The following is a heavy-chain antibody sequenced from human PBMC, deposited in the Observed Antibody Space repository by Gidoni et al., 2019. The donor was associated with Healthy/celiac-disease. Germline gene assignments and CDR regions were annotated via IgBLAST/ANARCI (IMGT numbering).Heavy chain of an antibody. J-gene: IGHJ4*02. CDR3: AKSGEMATIFDY. D-gene: IGHD5-12*01. CDR1: GFTFSSYA. CDR2: ISGSGGST. Sequence: EVQLLESGGGLVQPGGSLRLSCAASGFTFSSYAMNWVRQAPGKGLEWVSAISGSGGSTYYADSVKGRFTISRDNSKNTLYLQMNSLRAEDTAVYYCAKSGEMATIFDYWGQGTLVTVSS. V-gene: IGHV3-23*01.